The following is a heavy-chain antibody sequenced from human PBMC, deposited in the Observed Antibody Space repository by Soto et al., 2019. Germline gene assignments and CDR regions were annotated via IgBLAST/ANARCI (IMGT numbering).Heavy chain of an antibody. Sequence: GGSLRLSCAASGFTFSSYSMNWVRQAPGKGLEWVSYISSSSSTIYYADSVKGRFTISRDNAKNSLYLQMNSLRDEDTAVYYCARDPPGLPHYYGMDVWGQGTTVTVSS. CDR1: GFTFSSYS. J-gene: IGHJ6*02. CDR2: ISSSSSTI. CDR3: ARDPPGLPHYYGMDV. D-gene: IGHD3-16*01. V-gene: IGHV3-48*02.